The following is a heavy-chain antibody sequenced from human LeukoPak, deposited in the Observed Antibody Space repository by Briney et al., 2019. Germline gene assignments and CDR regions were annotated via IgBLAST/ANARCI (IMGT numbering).Heavy chain of an antibody. V-gene: IGHV4-30-4*01. Sequence: SQTLSLTCTVSDDSISSSGYYWNWIRQPPGKGLEWIGSIYYSGNTYYNPSLKSRVTISVDTSKNQFSLRLNSVTAADTAVYYCARQDYDSSYGLDVWGQGTAVTVSS. J-gene: IGHJ6*02. CDR1: DDSISSSGYY. CDR3: ARQDYDSSYGLDV. D-gene: IGHD3-3*01. CDR2: IYYSGNT.